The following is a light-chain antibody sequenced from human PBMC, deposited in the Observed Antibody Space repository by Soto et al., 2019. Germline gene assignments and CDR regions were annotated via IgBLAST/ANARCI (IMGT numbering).Light chain of an antibody. J-gene: IGKJ1*01. V-gene: IGKV3-20*01. Sequence: EIVLTQSPGTLSLSPGERATLCCRASQSVSNNHLAWYQQKPGQAPRLLIYGASNRATGIPDRFSGSGSGTDFTLTISRLEPEDFAVYYCQQYGSSGTFGQGTKVDI. CDR1: QSVSNNH. CDR3: QQYGSSGT. CDR2: GAS.